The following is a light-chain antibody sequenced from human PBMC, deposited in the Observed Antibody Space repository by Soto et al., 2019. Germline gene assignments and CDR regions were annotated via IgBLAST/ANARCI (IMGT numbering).Light chain of an antibody. Sequence: EFRESPGYLSLSRGARRTLSYRASQSVAISYLAWYQQKPGQAPRLVIHGASNRATGIPDRFSGSGAGTDFPFSISSLQPDDFVTYYWQQDHSYSFSSGTKVDIK. CDR3: QQDHSYS. CDR1: QSVAISY. J-gene: IGKJ1*01. V-gene: IGKV3-20*01. CDR2: GAS.